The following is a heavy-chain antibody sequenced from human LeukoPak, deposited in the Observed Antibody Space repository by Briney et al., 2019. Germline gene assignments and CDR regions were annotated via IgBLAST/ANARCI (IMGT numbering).Heavy chain of an antibody. CDR3: ATNSSSWYIDQ. D-gene: IGHD6-13*01. J-gene: IGHJ4*02. V-gene: IGHV3-23*01. Sequence: GGSLRLSCAASGFTFSSCAMTWVRQAPGKGLQWVPDISGNGYSTYYADSLKGRFTISRDNSKNTLYLQMNSLRAEDTAVYYCATNSSSWYIDQWGQGTLVTVSS. CDR2: ISGNGYST. CDR1: GFTFSSCA.